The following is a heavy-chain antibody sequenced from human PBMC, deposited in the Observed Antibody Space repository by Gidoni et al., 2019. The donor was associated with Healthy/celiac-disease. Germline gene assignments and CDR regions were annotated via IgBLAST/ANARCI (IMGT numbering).Heavy chain of an antibody. Sequence: EVQLVESGGGLVQPGGSLRLSCAASGFTFSSSSMNWVRQAPGKGLEWVSYISSSSSTIYYADSVKGRFTISRDNAKDSLYLQMNSLRDEDTAVYYCARRGGYDLGLFYYYGMDVWGQGTTVTVSS. CDR2: ISSSSSTI. J-gene: IGHJ6*02. V-gene: IGHV3-48*02. D-gene: IGHD5-12*01. CDR1: GFTFSSSS. CDR3: ARRGGYDLGLFYYYGMDV.